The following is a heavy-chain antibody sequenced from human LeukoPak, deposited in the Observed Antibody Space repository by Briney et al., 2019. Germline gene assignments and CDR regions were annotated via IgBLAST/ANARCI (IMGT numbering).Heavy chain of an antibody. J-gene: IGHJ6*02. CDR3: AKDQYVSPPYCSSTSCPYYYYGMDV. CDR1: GFTFSSYA. V-gene: IGHV3-30*04. CDR2: ISYDGSNK. Sequence: GGSLRLSCAASGFTFSSYAMHWVRQAPGKGLEWVAVISYDGSNKYYADSVKGRFTISRDNSKNTLYLQMNSLRAEDTAVYYCAKDQYVSPPYCSSTSCPYYYYGMDVWGQGTTVTVSS. D-gene: IGHD2-2*01.